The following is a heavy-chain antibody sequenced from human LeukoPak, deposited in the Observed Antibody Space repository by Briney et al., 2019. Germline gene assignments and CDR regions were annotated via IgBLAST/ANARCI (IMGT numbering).Heavy chain of an antibody. CDR2: IYYTGST. J-gene: IGHJ4*02. D-gene: IGHD3-10*01. CDR3: AREVGYASGSYF. V-gene: IGHV4-59*12. Sequence: SETLSLTCTVSGGSISNYYWSWIRQPPGKGLEWIGYIYYTGSTNYNPSLKSRVTMSVDTSKNQFSLEMTSMTAADTAVYYCAREVGYASGSYFWGQGILVTVSS. CDR1: GGSISNYY.